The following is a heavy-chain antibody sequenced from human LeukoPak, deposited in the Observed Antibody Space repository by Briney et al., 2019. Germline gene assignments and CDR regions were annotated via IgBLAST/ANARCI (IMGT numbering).Heavy chain of an antibody. D-gene: IGHD6-13*01. Sequence: GGSLRLSCAASGFTLSSFWMSWVRQAPGKGLEWVANIKEDGSEKYYVDPVKGRFTISRNNAKNLLYLQMNSLRAEDTAVYFCARIAAAGFDFWGQGTAVTVSS. CDR1: GFTLSSFW. CDR3: ARIAAAGFDF. J-gene: IGHJ4*02. CDR2: IKEDGSEK. V-gene: IGHV3-7*01.